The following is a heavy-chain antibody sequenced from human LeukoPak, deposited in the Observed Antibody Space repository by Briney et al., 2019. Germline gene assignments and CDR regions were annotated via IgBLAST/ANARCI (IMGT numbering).Heavy chain of an antibody. D-gene: IGHD3-22*01. CDR2: ISGSGGST. CDR3: AKGTYYYDSSGYYFRSAGAYYFDY. CDR1: GFTFSSYA. J-gene: IGHJ4*02. V-gene: IGHV3-23*01. Sequence: PGGSLRLSCAASGFTFSSYAMSGVRQAPGKGLEWVSAISGSGGSTYYPDSVKGRFTISRDNSTKTLYLQMNGLRPEDTAVYYCAKGTYYYDSSGYYFRSAGAYYFDYWGQGTLVTVSS.